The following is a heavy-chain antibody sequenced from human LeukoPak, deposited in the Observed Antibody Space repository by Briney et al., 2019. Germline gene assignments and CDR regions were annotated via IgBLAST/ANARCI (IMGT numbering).Heavy chain of an antibody. CDR3: ARDVEAAKYCNSTICYEH. Sequence: SVNPSCKASGGTFSSYAISWVRPPPGQGREWMGRIITILGRANYAQKFQGRVTITADKATSTAYMELSSLRSEDTGVYYCARDVEAAKYCNSTICYEHWGQGTLVTVSS. CDR1: GGTFSSYA. CDR2: IITILGRA. V-gene: IGHV1-69*04. J-gene: IGHJ4*02. D-gene: IGHD2-2*01.